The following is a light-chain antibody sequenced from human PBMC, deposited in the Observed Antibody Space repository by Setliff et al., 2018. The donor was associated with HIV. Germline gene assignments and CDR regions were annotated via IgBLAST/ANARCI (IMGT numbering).Light chain of an antibody. Sequence: QSALTQPASVSGSPGQSITISCTGTGSDVGGYNYVSWYQHVPGKAPKLMIYEVTNRPSGVSDRFSGSKSGNMASLTISGLQAEDEADYYCSSYTSSSTLVFGGGTKVTVL. J-gene: IGLJ2*01. V-gene: IGLV2-14*01. CDR1: GSDVGGYNY. CDR3: SSYTSSSTLV. CDR2: EVT.